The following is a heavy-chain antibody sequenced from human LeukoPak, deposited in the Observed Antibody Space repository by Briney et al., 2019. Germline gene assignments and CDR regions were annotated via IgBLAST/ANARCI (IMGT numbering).Heavy chain of an antibody. V-gene: IGHV1-24*01. J-gene: IGHJ4*02. CDR1: GYTLTDLS. CDR3: ATVSQLACDY. D-gene: IGHD3-3*02. CDR2: FDPENGET. Sequence: ASVKVSCKVSGYTLTDLSMHWVRQAPGKGLEWMGGFDPENGETIYAQKFQGRVTMTEDTSTDTAYMELSSLRSEDTAVYYCATVSQLACDYWGQGTLVTVSS.